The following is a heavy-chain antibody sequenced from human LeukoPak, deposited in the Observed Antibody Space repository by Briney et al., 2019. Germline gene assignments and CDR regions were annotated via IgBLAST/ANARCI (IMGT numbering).Heavy chain of an antibody. D-gene: IGHD3-10*01. J-gene: IGHJ5*01. CDR2: IFRTGST. V-gene: IGHV4-39*02. CDR1: GGSIGSSSYY. Sequence: SETLSLTCTVSGGSIGSSSYYWGWIRQPPGKGLEWIGSIFRTGSTYYTASLKSRVSISVDKSKNHFVLTLTSVTAADTAVYFCARRVGFYGSGSLNYFDPWGQGILVSVSS. CDR3: ARRVGFYGSGSLNYFDP.